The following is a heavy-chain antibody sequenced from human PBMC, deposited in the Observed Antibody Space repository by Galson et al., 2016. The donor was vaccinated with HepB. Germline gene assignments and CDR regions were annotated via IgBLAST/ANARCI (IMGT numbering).Heavy chain of an antibody. J-gene: IGHJ4*02. V-gene: IGHV6-1*01. Sequence: CAISGDSVSSDSAAWNWIRQSPSRGLEWLGRTYYRSKWYNAYALSVKSRITMNADTSKNQFSLQLNSVTPEDTALYFCARGGHFVYWGQGNLVTVSS. CDR2: TYYRSKWYN. CDR1: GDSVSSDSAA. CDR3: ARGGHFVY.